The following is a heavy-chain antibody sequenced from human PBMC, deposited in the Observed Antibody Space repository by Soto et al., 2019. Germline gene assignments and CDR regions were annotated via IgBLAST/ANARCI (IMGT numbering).Heavy chain of an antibody. Sequence: SWKASGYGXSVDAGGWVSQSPGQSLEWIGWINAGNGNTKYSQKFQGRVTITRDTSASTAYMELSSLRSEDTDVYYCARVVAAAGSGMDVPGQG. CDR2: INAGNGNT. CDR1: GYGXSVDA. D-gene: IGHD6-13*01. V-gene: IGHV1-3*01. J-gene: IGHJ6*02. CDR3: ARVVAAAGSGMDV.